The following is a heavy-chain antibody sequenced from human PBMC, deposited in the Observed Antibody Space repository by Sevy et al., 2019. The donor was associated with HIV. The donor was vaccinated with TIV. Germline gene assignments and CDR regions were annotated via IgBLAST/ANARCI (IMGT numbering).Heavy chain of an antibody. CDR2: IKSNADGGTI. CDR3: STDPIILLLVTDGMDV. J-gene: IGHJ6*02. D-gene: IGHD2-8*02. CDR1: GFTFTYAW. V-gene: IGHV3-15*05. Sequence: GGSLRLSCAASGFTFTYAWMNWVRQAPGKGLEWVGRIKSNADGGTIDYAAPEKGRFIISRDDSKNTLYLQMNSLKTDETGVYYCSTDPIILLLVTDGMDVWGQGTTVTVSS.